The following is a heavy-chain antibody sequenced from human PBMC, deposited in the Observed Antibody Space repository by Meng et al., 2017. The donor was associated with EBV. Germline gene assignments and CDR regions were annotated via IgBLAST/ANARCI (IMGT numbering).Heavy chain of an antibody. J-gene: IGHJ5*02. CDR1: GYTFTSYD. CDR2: MNPNSGNT. CDR3: ARGPYYYDSSGYYYGEFDP. D-gene: IGHD3-22*01. V-gene: IGHV1-8*01. Sequence: QVQLVQSGAGVKKPGASVKVSCKASGYTFTSYDINWVRQATGQGLEWMGWMNPNSGNTGYAQKFQGRVTMTRNTSISTAYMELSSLRSEDTAVYYCARGPYYYDSSGYYYGEFDPWGQGTLVTVSS.